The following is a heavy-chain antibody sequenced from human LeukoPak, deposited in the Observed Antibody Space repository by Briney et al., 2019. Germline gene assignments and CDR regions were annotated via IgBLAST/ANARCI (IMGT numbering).Heavy chain of an antibody. CDR1: GGSISNSSYY. D-gene: IGHD6-13*01. CDR3: ARREIAADDLYYFDY. CDR2: IYYSGST. V-gene: IGHV4-39*01. J-gene: IGHJ4*02. Sequence: SETLSLTCTVSGGSISNSSYYWGWIRQPPGKGLEWIGSIYYSGSTYYNPSLKSRVTISVDTSKNQFSLKLSSVTAADTAVYYCARREIAADDLYYFDYWGQGTLVTVSS.